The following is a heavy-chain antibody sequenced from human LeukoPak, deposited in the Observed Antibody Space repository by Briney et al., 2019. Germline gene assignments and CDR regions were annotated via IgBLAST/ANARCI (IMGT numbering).Heavy chain of an antibody. CDR1: GYTFTSYG. Sequence: SVKVSCKASGYTFTSYGINWVRQATGQGLEWMGGIIPIFGTANYAQKFQGRVTITADKSTSTAYMELSSLRSEDTAVYYCARGPEGYYYYYYMDVWGKGTTVTVSS. J-gene: IGHJ6*03. CDR3: ARGPEGYYYYYYMDV. V-gene: IGHV1-69*06. CDR2: IIPIFGTA.